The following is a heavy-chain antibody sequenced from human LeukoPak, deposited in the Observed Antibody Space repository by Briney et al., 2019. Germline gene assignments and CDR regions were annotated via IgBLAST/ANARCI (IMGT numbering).Heavy chain of an antibody. D-gene: IGHD3-16*01. V-gene: IGHV1-46*01. CDR2: INPSGGST. CDR1: GYTFTGYY. J-gene: IGHJ4*02. CDR3: ARVGTDYDHVWGSYNY. Sequence: GASVKVSCKASGYTFTGYYMHWVRQAPGQGLEWMGIINPSGGSTRYAQKFQGRVTMTRDTSTSTVYMELSSLRSEDTAVYYCARVGTDYDHVWGSYNYWGQGTLVTVSS.